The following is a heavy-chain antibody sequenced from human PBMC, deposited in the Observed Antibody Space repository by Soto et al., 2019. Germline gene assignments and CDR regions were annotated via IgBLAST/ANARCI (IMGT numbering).Heavy chain of an antibody. CDR2: ISWNSGSI. CDR3: AKDMGAAAGLSYYYGMDV. J-gene: IGHJ6*02. Sequence: SLRLSFAASGVTFDDYAMHWVRQAPGKGLEWVSGISWNSGSIGYADSVKGRFTISRDNAKNSLYLQMNSLRAEDTALYYCAKDMGAAAGLSYYYGMDVWGQGATVTVSS. CDR1: GVTFDDYA. D-gene: IGHD6-13*01. V-gene: IGHV3-9*01.